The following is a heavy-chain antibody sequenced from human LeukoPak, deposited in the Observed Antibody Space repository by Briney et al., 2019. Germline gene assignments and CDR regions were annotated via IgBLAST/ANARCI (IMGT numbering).Heavy chain of an antibody. Sequence: SETLSLTCAVSRGSMSSYYWSWIRQPPGEGLEWIAYIFYTGSANYNPSLKSRVTISVDTSKNQFSLKLSSVTAADTAVYFCARYATVTDALDIWGQGTMVTVSS. V-gene: IGHV4-59*01. CDR2: IFYTGSA. CDR3: ARYATVTDALDI. J-gene: IGHJ3*02. D-gene: IGHD4-11*01. CDR1: RGSMSSYY.